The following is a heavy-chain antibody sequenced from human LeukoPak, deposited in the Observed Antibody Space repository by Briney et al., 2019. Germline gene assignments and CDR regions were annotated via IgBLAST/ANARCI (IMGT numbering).Heavy chain of an antibody. CDR1: GFTFSSYA. Sequence: PGGSLRLSCAASGFTFSSYAMSWVRQAPGKGLEWVSAISGSGGSTYYADSVKGRFTISRDNSKNTLYLQMNSLRAEDTAVYYCAKDPRMDIVVVPAGPRGPLFDYWGQGTLVTVSS. D-gene: IGHD2-2*03. V-gene: IGHV3-23*01. CDR2: ISGSGGST. J-gene: IGHJ4*02. CDR3: AKDPRMDIVVVPAGPRGPLFDY.